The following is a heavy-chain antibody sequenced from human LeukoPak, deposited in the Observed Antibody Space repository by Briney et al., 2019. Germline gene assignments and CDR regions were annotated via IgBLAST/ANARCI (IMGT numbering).Heavy chain of an antibody. V-gene: IGHV3-21*06. D-gene: IGHD1-26*01. Sequence: SGGSLRLSCAASGFTFTSYNMNWVRQAPGKGLEWVSSITSSSSYIYYADSVKGRFTISRDNAKNSLYLQMDSLRVEDTAVYYCARDPYSGNYGAYYYYYMDVWGKGTTVTVSS. CDR3: ARDPYSGNYGAYYYYYMDV. J-gene: IGHJ6*03. CDR1: GFTFTSYN. CDR2: ITSSSSYI.